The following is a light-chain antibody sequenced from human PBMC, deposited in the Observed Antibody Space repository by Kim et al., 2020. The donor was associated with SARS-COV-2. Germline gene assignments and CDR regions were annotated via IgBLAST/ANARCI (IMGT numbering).Light chain of an antibody. CDR2: DVT. V-gene: IGLV2-14*03. J-gene: IGLJ2*01. CDR1: SSDIGGYHY. CDR3: SSYTTTSAVV. Sequence: QSALTQPASLSGSPGESITISCSGSSSDIGGYHYVSLYQQHPGKAPKLMIYDVTKRPSGVSDRFSGSKSANMASLTIFGLQAEDEADYYCSSYTTTSAVVFGGGTQLTVL.